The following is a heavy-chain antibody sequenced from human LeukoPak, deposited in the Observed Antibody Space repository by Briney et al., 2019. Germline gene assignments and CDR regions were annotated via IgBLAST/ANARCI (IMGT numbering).Heavy chain of an antibody. V-gene: IGHV1-2*02. CDR3: TIFGYCNTSSCLGDH. CDR1: GYTFTDYY. CDR2: INPNSGVT. D-gene: IGHD2/OR15-2a*01. J-gene: IGHJ4*02. Sequence: ASVKVSCKASGYTFTDYYMHWVRQAPGQGLEWMGWINPNSGVTNFAQKFQGRVSMTRDTSINTAYMDLASLRSDDTAVYYCTIFGYCNTSSCLGDHWGQGTMVTVSS.